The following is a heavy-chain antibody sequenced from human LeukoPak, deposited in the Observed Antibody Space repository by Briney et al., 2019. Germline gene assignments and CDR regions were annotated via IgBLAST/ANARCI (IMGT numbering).Heavy chain of an antibody. CDR3: ASGGYSSLYYFDY. Sequence: ASVKVSCKASGGTFSSYAISWVRQAPGQGLEWMGGIIPIFGTANYAQKFQGRVTITTDESTSTAYMELSSLRSEDTAVYYCASGGYSSLYYFDYWGQGTLVTVSS. D-gene: IGHD6-13*01. CDR1: GGTFSSYA. V-gene: IGHV1-69*05. CDR2: IIPIFGTA. J-gene: IGHJ4*02.